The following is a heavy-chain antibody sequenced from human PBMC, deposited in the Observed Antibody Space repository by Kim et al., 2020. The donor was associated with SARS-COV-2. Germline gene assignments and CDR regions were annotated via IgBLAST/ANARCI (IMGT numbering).Heavy chain of an antibody. D-gene: IGHD3-3*01. CDR3: ARNWRSLTD. CDR2: INQDGSEK. Sequence: GGSLRLSCAAPGFTFSGYGMTWVRQAPGKGLEWVAKINQDGSEKYYVDSVKGRFTISRDNAKNSLYLQMNSLRAEDTAVYYCARNWRSLTDWVQGILVTV. V-gene: IGHV3-7*03. J-gene: IGHJ4*02. CDR1: GFTFSGYG.